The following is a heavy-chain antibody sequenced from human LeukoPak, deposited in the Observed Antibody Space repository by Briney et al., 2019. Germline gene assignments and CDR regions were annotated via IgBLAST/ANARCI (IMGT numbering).Heavy chain of an antibody. Sequence: PGGSLRLSCAASGFTFSTYWMSWVRQAPGKGLEWVANIKEDGSEKYYVDSLKGRFTISRDNVKNSLDLQINSLRAEDTAVYYCGRDSFETDIDYWGQGTLVTVSS. J-gene: IGHJ4*02. CDR2: IKEDGSEK. V-gene: IGHV3-7*01. D-gene: IGHD1-14*01. CDR1: GFTFSTYW. CDR3: GRDSFETDIDY.